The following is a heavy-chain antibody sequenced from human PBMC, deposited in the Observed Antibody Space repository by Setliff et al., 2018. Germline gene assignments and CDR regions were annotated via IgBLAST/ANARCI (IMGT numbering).Heavy chain of an antibody. Sequence: PGGSLRLSCAASGFTFSGYSMSWVRQAPGKGLEWISYIGSSGNTIYYANSVKGRFTISRDNAKNSLFLQMNSLRAEDTAVYYCARENGDYDLDYWGQGALVTVSS. D-gene: IGHD4-17*01. CDR3: ARENGDYDLDY. CDR2: IGSSGNTI. J-gene: IGHJ4*02. CDR1: GFTFSGYS. V-gene: IGHV3-48*04.